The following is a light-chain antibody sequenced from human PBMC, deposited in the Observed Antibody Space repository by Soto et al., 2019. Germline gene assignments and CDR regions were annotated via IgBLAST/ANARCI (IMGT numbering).Light chain of an antibody. CDR3: QQYHKYPWT. CDR2: ATS. J-gene: IGKJ1*01. Sequence: DVHMTQSPSTLSASVGDRVTITCRASQAINNWLAWYQQRPGKAPKFLIYATSNLESGVPSRFSGSGSGTDFTLTISNLQPEDFAIYYCQQYHKYPWTFGQGTRLEI. V-gene: IGKV1-5*03. CDR1: QAINNW.